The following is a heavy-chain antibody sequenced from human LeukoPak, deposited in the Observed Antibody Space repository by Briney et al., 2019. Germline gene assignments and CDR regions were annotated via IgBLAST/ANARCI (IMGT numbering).Heavy chain of an antibody. J-gene: IGHJ4*02. Sequence: GGSLRLSCAASGFTFSSYSMNWVRQAPGKGLEWVSSISSSSSYIYYADSVKGRFTISRDNAKNSLYLQMNSLTAEDTPVFLCARDESALAGFLSGLGYHDYWLRGTMVTVSS. CDR3: ARDESALAGFLSGLGYHDY. CDR1: GFTFSSYS. V-gene: IGHV3-21*01. CDR2: ISSSSSYI. D-gene: IGHD6-19*01.